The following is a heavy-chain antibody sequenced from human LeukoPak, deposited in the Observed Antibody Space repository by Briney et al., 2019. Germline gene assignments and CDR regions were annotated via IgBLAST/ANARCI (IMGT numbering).Heavy chain of an antibody. CDR3: AKDRVGAILYFDS. J-gene: IGHJ4*02. CDR1: GFTFSSYG. Sequence: GGTLRLSCAASGFTFSSYGMSWVRQAPGKGLEWVSALSGSGGRTYYADSVKGRFTISRDNSKNTLYLQMNSLRAEDTAVYYCAKDRVGAILYFDSWGQGTLVTVSS. D-gene: IGHD1-26*01. CDR2: LSGSGGRT. V-gene: IGHV3-23*01.